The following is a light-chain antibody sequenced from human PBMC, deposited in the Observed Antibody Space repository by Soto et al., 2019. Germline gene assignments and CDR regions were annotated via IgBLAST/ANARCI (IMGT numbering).Light chain of an antibody. Sequence: DIKMTQSPSSLSASVGDRVTITCRASQTISNYLQWYQQKSGQAPKLLVYAASILHSGVPSRFSGSGSGTDFTLTINSLQPEDFATYYCLQTYPTLTWTLGQGTKVDIK. CDR2: AAS. CDR3: LQTYPTLTWT. J-gene: IGKJ1*01. CDR1: QTISNY. V-gene: IGKV1-39*01.